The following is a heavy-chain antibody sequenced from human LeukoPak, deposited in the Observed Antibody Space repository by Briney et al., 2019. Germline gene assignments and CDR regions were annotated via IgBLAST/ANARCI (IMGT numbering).Heavy chain of an antibody. J-gene: IGHJ4*02. V-gene: IGHV3-21*04. CDR3: ATYFGSSGYYGPFDY. CDR2: ISSSSSYI. Sequence: GGSLRLSCAASGFTFSSYSMNWVRQAPGKGLEWVSSISSSSSYIYYADSVKGRFSISRDNTNNSLYLVLSSLRAEDTAVYYCATYFGSSGYYGPFDYWSQGTLVTVSS. CDR1: GFTFSSYS. D-gene: IGHD3-22*01.